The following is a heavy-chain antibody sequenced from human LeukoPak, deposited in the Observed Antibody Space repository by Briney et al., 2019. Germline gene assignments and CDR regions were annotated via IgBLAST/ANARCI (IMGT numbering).Heavy chain of an antibody. D-gene: IGHD6-19*01. CDR1: GGSISSGGYY. Sequence: SQTLSLTCTVSGGSISSGGYYWSWIRQHPGKGLEWIGYIYYSGSTDYNPSLKSRITISLDTSKNQFSLKLNSVTAADTAVYYCARELSSYYYYGMDVWGQGTTVTVSS. J-gene: IGHJ6*02. CDR2: IYYSGST. V-gene: IGHV4-31*03. CDR3: ARELSSYYYYGMDV.